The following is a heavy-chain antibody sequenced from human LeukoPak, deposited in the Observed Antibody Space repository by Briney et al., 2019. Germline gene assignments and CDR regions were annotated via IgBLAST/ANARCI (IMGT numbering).Heavy chain of an antibody. Sequence: ASVKVSCKASVYTFTSYGISLVRQAPGQGLEWMGWISAYNGNTNYAQKLQGRVTMTTDTSTSTAYMELRSLRSDDTAVYYCARVLYYDFWSGYSRQPYYFDYWGQGTLVTVSS. CDR2: ISAYNGNT. CDR1: VYTFTSYG. V-gene: IGHV1-18*01. J-gene: IGHJ4*02. D-gene: IGHD3-3*01. CDR3: ARVLYYDFWSGYSRQPYYFDY.